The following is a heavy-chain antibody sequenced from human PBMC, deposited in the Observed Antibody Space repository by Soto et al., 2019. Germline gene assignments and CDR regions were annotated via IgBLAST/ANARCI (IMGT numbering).Heavy chain of an antibody. CDR2: ISGRGYAT. J-gene: IGHJ6*02. CDR3: AKEETVLVNYYYYYGMDV. D-gene: IGHD4-17*01. Sequence: EVQLLESGGGLVQPGGSLRLSCAASGFTFSSYAMSWVRQAPGMGLEWVSVISGRGYATYYADSVKGRFTVSRDNSNKTVYLQMTSLRAEDTAVYYCAKEETVLVNYYYYYGMDVWGQGTTVTVSS. CDR1: GFTFSSYA. V-gene: IGHV3-23*01.